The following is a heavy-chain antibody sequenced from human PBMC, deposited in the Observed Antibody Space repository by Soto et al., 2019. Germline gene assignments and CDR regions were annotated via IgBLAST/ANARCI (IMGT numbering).Heavy chain of an antibody. CDR2: INHSGST. CDR3: ARGRWKRDSGCYYPRGNWFDP. CDR1: GGSFSGYY. V-gene: IGHV4-34*01. Sequence: SETLSLTCAVYGGSFSGYYWSWIRQPPGKGLEWIGEINHSGSTNYNPSLKSRVTISVDTSKNQFSLKLSSVTAADTAVYYCARGRWKRDSGCYYPRGNWFDPWGQGTLVTVSS. J-gene: IGHJ5*02. D-gene: IGHD3-10*01.